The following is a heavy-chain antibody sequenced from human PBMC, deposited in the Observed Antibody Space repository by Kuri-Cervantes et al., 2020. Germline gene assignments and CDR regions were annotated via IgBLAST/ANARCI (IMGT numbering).Heavy chain of an antibody. V-gene: IGHV1-18*04. CDR3: ARDISWFGELLLRSDYYYYYYGMDV. Sequence: ASVKVSCKASGYTFTYRYLHWVRQAPGQALEWMGWISAYNGNTNYAQKLQGRVTMTTDTSTSTAYMELRSLRSDDTAVYYCARDISWFGELLLRSDYYYYYYGMDVWGQGTTVTVSS. J-gene: IGHJ6*02. CDR1: GYTFTYRY. CDR2: ISAYNGNT. D-gene: IGHD3-10*01.